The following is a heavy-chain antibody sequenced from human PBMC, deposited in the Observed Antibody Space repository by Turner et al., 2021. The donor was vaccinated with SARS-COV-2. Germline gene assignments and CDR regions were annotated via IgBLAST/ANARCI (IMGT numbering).Heavy chain of an antibody. CDR1: GGSFSGYL. V-gene: IGHV4-34*01. D-gene: IGHD4-4*01. Sequence: QVHLQQWGAGLLKPSATLSLTCGVFGGSFSGYLWSWVRQPPGKGPEWIGEINLRGPTNATPSLKSRVTISVDTSKNQCSLNVTSVTPADTAVYYCARAVGMAASTRPNSGDSNANRWFDFWGQGTLVTVSS. CDR2: INLRGPT. J-gene: IGHJ5*01. CDR3: ARAVGMAASTRPNSGDSNANRWFDF.